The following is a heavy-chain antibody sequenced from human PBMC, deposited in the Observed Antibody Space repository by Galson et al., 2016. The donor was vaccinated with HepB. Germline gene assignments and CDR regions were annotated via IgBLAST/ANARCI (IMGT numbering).Heavy chain of an antibody. V-gene: IGHV1-8*01. D-gene: IGHD3-9*01. J-gene: IGHJ6*02. Sequence: SVKVSCKASGYTFTSYDINWVRQAPGQGPEWMGSMSPNRGNTDYAQKSKGRVSMTRNTSRSTAYMELSSLRSEDTAVYYCERGGKRYFNGGNYYYGMDVWGQGTTVTVSS. CDR3: ERGGKRYFNGGNYYYGMDV. CDR1: GYTFTSYD. CDR2: MSPNRGNT.